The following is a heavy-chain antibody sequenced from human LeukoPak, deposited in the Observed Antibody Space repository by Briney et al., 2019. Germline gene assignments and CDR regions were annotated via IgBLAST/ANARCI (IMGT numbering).Heavy chain of an antibody. V-gene: IGHV4-39*07. CDR2: IYYSGST. CDR1: GGSISSSSYY. J-gene: IGHJ4*02. D-gene: IGHD3-10*01. Sequence: KTSETLSLTCTVFGGSISSSSYYWGWIRQPPGKGLEWIGSIYYSGSTYYNPSLKSRVTISVDTSKNQFSLKLSSVTAADTAVYYCARASRLLWFGELSPPSFDYWGQGTLVTVSS. CDR3: ARASRLLWFGELSPPSFDY.